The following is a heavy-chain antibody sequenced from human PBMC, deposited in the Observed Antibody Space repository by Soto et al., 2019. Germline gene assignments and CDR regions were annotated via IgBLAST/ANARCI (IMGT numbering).Heavy chain of an antibody. J-gene: IGHJ4*02. D-gene: IGHD3-22*01. CDR1: GGSFSGYY. Sequence: SETLSLTCAVYGGSFSGYYWSWIRQPPGKGLEWIGEINHSGSTNYNPSLKSRVTISVDTSKNQFSLKLSSVTAADTAVYYCAREDYYDSSGYYSYYFDYWGQGTLVTVSS. V-gene: IGHV4-34*01. CDR2: INHSGST. CDR3: AREDYYDSSGYYSYYFDY.